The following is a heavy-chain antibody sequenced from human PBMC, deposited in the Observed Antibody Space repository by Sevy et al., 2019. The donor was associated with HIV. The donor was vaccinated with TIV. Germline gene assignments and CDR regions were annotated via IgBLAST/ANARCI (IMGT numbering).Heavy chain of an antibody. V-gene: IGHV4-39*01. CDR2: IYYSGST. CDR3: ARQPVPVGWIKRDGGSYFDY. CDR1: GGSISSSSYY. D-gene: IGHD2-2*03. J-gene: IGHJ4*02. Sequence: SESLSLTCTVSGGSISSSSYYWGWIRQPPGKGLEWIGSIYYSGSTYYNPSLKSRVTISVDTSKNQFSLKLSSVTAADTAVYYCARQPVPVGWIKRDGGSYFDYWGQGTLVTVSS.